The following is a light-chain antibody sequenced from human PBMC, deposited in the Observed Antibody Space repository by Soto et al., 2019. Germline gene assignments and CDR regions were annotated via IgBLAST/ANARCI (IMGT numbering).Light chain of an antibody. V-gene: IGKV3-15*01. Sequence: EIVMTQSPATLSVSPGERATLSCRASQSVSSNLAWYQQKPGQAPRLLIYGASTRATGIPARFSGSGSGTELTRKSSRLKYEDFEGYYCQKYNNWPPITFGQGTRLEIK. CDR3: QKYNNWPPIT. CDR1: QSVSSN. J-gene: IGKJ5*01. CDR2: GAS.